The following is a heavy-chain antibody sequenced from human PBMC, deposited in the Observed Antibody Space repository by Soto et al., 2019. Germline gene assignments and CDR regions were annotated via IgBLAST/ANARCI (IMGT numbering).Heavy chain of an antibody. Sequence: QLQLQESGPGLVKPSETLSLTCTVSGGSISSSSYYWGWIRQPPGKGLEWIGSIYYSGSTYYNPSLKSRVTISVDTSKNQFSLKLSSVTAADTAVYYCASYDSSGGLIDYWGQGTLVTVSS. J-gene: IGHJ4*02. CDR2: IYYSGST. CDR3: ASYDSSGGLIDY. D-gene: IGHD3-22*01. V-gene: IGHV4-39*01. CDR1: GGSISSSSYY.